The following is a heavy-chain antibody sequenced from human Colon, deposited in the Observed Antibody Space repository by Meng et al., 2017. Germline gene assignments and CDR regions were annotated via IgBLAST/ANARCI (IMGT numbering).Heavy chain of an antibody. D-gene: IGHD3-10*01. CDR2: IYHSGST. CDR1: GDSIRSSNW. J-gene: IGHJ4*02. Sequence: QVQRQESCPGLVKPSGTLSLTCAVSGDSIRSSNWWSWVRQPPGRGLEWIGEIYHSGSTNYNPSLKNRLSLTVDKSKNQFSLTLHSVTAADTAVYYCARVIYASGNMAHLDCWGQGTLVTVSS. V-gene: IGHV4-4*02. CDR3: ARVIYASGNMAHLDC.